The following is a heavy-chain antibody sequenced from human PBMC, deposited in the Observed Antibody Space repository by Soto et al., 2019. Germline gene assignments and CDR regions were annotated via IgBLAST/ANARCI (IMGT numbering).Heavy chain of an antibody. D-gene: IGHD3-10*01. V-gene: IGHV1-18*01. CDR3: VRSSLWFGEPLTPFDY. Sequence: ASVKVSCKTSGYTFTNYAISWVRQAPGQGLEWMGWISAYNGNTNYAQKLQGRVTMTTDTSTSTAYMELRSLRSDDTAVYYCVRSSLWFGEPLTPFDYWGQGTLVTVSS. CDR1: GYTFTNYA. CDR2: ISAYNGNT. J-gene: IGHJ4*02.